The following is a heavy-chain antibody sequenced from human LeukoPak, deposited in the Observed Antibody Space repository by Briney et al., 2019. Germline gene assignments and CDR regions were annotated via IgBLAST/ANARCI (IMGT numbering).Heavy chain of an antibody. D-gene: IGHD3-3*01. J-gene: IGHJ6*04. CDR2: ISASGGST. CDR3: SLPQDFVMYG. Sequence: PGGSLRLSCAASGFTFNDYSMYWVRQAPGKGLGWVSGISASGGSTYYAGSVKGRFTISRDNSKKTTCLQMNSLRVDDTAVNYCSLPQDFVMYGWGKGATVSVCS. V-gene: IGHV3-23*01. CDR1: GFTFNDYS.